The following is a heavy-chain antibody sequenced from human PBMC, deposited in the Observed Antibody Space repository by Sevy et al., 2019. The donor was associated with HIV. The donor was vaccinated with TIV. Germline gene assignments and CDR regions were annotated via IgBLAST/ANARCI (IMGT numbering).Heavy chain of an antibody. V-gene: IGHV1-69*13. J-gene: IGHJ3*01. Sequence: ASVKVSCRASGDTFESYSINWVRQAPGQGLEWMGGIIPMYGTPNYAKKFRDRVTITADESTNTAFMELSSLRSDDTGTYYCATDQSFGPVVIFAPARWGHGTLVTVSS. CDR3: ATDQSFGPVVIFAPAR. CDR1: GDTFESYS. D-gene: IGHD3-16*01. CDR2: IIPMYGTP.